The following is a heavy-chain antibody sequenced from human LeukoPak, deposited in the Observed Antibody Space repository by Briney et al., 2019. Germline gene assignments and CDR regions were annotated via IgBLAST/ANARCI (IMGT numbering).Heavy chain of an antibody. V-gene: IGHV1-8*01. Sequence: ASVKVSCKASGYTFTSYDINWVRQATGQGLEWMGWMNPNSGNTGYAQKFQGRGTMTRNTSISTAYMELSSLRSEDTAVYYCARGYYYGSGSYYNGHWGQGTLVTVSS. CDR3: ARGYYYGSGSYYNGH. CDR1: GYTFTSYD. J-gene: IGHJ4*02. D-gene: IGHD3-10*01. CDR2: MNPNSGNT.